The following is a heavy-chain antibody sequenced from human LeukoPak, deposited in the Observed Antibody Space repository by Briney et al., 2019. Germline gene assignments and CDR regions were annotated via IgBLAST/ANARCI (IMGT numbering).Heavy chain of an antibody. V-gene: IGHV4-59*12. CDR2: IYHSGST. J-gene: IGHJ3*02. CDR1: GGSISSYY. Sequence: SETLSLTCTVSGGSISSYYWSWIRQPPGKGLEWIGYIYHSGSTYYNPSLKSRVTISVDRSKNQFSLKLSSVTAADTAVYYCARARGSYDFWSRKAFDIWGQGTMVTVSS. D-gene: IGHD3-3*01. CDR3: ARARGSYDFWSRKAFDI.